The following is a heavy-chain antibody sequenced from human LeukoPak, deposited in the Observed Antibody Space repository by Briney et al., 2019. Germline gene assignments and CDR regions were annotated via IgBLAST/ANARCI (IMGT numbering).Heavy chain of an antibody. CDR1: GFIFSTYS. CDR2: IKRDGSEK. CDR3: ARDPHNDSSGSYFDS. J-gene: IGHJ4*02. V-gene: IGHV3-7*01. D-gene: IGHD3-22*01. Sequence: GGSLRLSCATSGFIFSTYSMSWVRQAPGKGLEWVAIIKRDGSEKYYVDSVKGRFTISRDNAKNSLYLQMNGLRAEDTAVYYCARDPHNDSSGSYFDSWGQGTLVTVSS.